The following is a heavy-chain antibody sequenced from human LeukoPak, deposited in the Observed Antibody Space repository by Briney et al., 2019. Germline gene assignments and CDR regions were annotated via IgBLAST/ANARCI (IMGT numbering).Heavy chain of an antibody. Sequence: TSETLSLTCAVYGGSFSGYYWSWIRQPPGKGLEWIGEINHSGSTNYNPSLKSRVTISVDTSKNQFSLKLRSVTAADTAVYYCARGTMTTVTYYFDYWGQGTLVTVSS. CDR2: INHSGST. J-gene: IGHJ4*02. V-gene: IGHV4-34*01. CDR3: ARGTMTTVTYYFDY. CDR1: GGSFSGYY. D-gene: IGHD4-17*01.